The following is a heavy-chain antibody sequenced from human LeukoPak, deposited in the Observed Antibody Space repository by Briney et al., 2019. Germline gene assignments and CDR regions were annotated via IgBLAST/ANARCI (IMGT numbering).Heavy chain of an antibody. CDR3: ARHASHPELGYCSGGSCYPPNWFDP. J-gene: IGHJ5*02. V-gene: IGHV4-39*01. CDR2: IYYSGST. Sequence: PSETLSLTCTVSGGSISSSSYYWGWIRQPPGKGLEWIGSIYYSGSTYYNPSLKRRVPISVDTSKNQFSLKLSSVTAADTAVYYCARHASHPELGYCSGGSCYPPNWFDPWGQGTLVTVSS. CDR1: GGSISSSSYY. D-gene: IGHD2-15*01.